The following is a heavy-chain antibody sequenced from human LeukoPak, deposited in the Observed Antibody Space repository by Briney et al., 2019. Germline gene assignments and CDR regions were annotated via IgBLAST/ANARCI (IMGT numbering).Heavy chain of an antibody. CDR2: ISSSSNYI. V-gene: IGHV3-21*01. J-gene: IGHJ3*02. CDR3: ARSLWAASSGAFDI. CDR1: GFTFSSDT. D-gene: IGHD6-19*01. Sequence: GGSLRLSCAASGFTFSSDTMNWVRKAPGKGLEWVSSISSSSNYIYYGDSLKGRFTVSRDNAKNSLYLQMNSLRAEDTAVYYCARSLWAASSGAFDIWGQGTMVTVSS.